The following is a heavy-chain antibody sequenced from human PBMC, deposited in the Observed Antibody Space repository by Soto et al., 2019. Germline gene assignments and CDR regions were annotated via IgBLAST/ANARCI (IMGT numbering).Heavy chain of an antibody. CDR1: GCSISGVVYY. CDR3: AREVIPLTTDCYFDL. V-gene: IGHV4-30-4*01. D-gene: IGHD4-4*01. J-gene: IGHJ2*01. CDR2: IYASGST. Sequence: QVQLQESGPGLLKPSATLSLTCTVSGCSISGVVYYWSWILQPPGKGLERIGYIYASGSTYYNPSLKSRVTISVATSNTQFSLRLTSVTAADSAAYYCAREVIPLTTDCYFDLWGRGTLVTVSP.